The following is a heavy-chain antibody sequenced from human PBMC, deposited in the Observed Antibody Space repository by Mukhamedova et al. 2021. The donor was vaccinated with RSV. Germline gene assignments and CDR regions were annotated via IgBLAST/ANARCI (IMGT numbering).Heavy chain of an antibody. CDR2: ISGSGESI. CDR3: AKYVPPGSFLVNTCPRDFYH. D-gene: IGHD1-14*01. V-gene: IGHV3-23*01. CDR1: A. J-gene: IGHJ1*01. Sequence: AMNWVRQAPGKGLEWVSVISGSGESIYYAESVKGRFTISRDSSKNTLYLQINSLRVEDTALYYCAKYVPPGSFLVNTCPRDFYHW.